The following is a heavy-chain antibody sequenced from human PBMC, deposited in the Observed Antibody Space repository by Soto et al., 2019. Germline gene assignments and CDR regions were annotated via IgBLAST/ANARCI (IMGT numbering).Heavy chain of an antibody. CDR2: ISAYNGNT. Sequence: QVQLVQSGAEVKKPGASVKVSCKASGYTFTSYGISWVRQAPGQGLEWMGWISAYNGNTNYAQKLQGRVTMTTDTTTSRAYMELRSLRSDDTAVYYCASVNYYGSGSYGSLSDWYGMDVWGQGTTVTVSS. D-gene: IGHD3-10*01. CDR3: ASVNYYGSGSYGSLSDWYGMDV. J-gene: IGHJ6*02. V-gene: IGHV1-18*01. CDR1: GYTFTSYG.